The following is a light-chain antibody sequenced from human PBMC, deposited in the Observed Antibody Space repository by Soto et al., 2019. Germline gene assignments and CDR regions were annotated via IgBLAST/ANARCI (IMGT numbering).Light chain of an antibody. J-gene: IGKJ5*01. CDR2: SSS. CDR3: QQYSSSPSIT. CDR1: QRISTN. Sequence: DIEMTQSPPILSVSPVEGATLSCRASQRISTNLAWYQHIPGQAPRLLIVSSSRRPTDVPARFSGSGSGTDFTLIISSLQSEDFAVYYCQQYSSSPSITFGQGTRLEIK. V-gene: IGKV3-15*01.